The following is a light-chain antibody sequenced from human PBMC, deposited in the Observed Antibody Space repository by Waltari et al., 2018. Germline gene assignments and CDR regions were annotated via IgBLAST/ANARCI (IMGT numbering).Light chain of an antibody. CDR3: QQSYTTPPRT. J-gene: IGKJ4*01. Sequence: DIQMTQSPSSQSASVGDRVTIPCRASQAISNYLNWYQQKPGKAPKLLIYAASSLQSGVPSRFSGSGSGTDFTLTISSLQPEDFATYYCQQSYTTPPRTFGGGSKVEIK. CDR2: AAS. CDR1: QAISNY. V-gene: IGKV1-39*01.